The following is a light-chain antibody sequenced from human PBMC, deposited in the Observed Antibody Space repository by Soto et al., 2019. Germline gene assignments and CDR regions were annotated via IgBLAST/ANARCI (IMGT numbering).Light chain of an antibody. J-gene: IGKJ4*01. Sequence: IGLTQYPGTLSLSQGERATLSCRASQSVSSSYLAWYQQKPGQAPRLLIYGASNRATGIPARFSGSGSGTDFTLTISSLEPEDFAVYYCQQRSNWPLTFGGGTKVAIK. V-gene: IGKV3D-20*02. CDR2: GAS. CDR1: QSVSSSY. CDR3: QQRSNWPLT.